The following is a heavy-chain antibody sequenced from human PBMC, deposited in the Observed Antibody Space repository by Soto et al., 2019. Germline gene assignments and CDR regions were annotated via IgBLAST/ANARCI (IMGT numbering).Heavy chain of an antibody. CDR3: ARQNLYWFDP. CDR1: GGSIGSSSYY. J-gene: IGHJ5*02. Sequence: SETLSLTCTVSGGSIGSSSYYWGWIRQPPGKGLEWIGSIYYSGSTYYNPSLKSRVTISVDTSKNQFSLKLSSVTAADTAVYYCARQNLYWFDPWGQGTLVTVSS. CDR2: IYYSGST. V-gene: IGHV4-39*01.